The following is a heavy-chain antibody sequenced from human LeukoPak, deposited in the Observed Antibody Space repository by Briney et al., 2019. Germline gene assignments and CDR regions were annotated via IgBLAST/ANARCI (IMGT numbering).Heavy chain of an antibody. CDR2: ISYDGSNK. V-gene: IGHV3-30*18. J-gene: IGHJ6*02. CDR3: AKDVYYDSSGYPIAYYYGMDV. CDR1: GFTFSNYG. Sequence: PGRSLRLSCAASGFTFSNYGMHWVRQAPGKGLEWVTVISYDGSNKYYADSVKGRFTISRDNSKNTLYLQMNSLRAEDTAVYYCAKDVYYDSSGYPIAYYYGMDVWGQGTTVTVSS. D-gene: IGHD3-22*01.